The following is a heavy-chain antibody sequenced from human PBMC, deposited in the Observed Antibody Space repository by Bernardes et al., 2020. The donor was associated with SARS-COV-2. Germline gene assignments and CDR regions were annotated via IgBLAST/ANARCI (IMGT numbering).Heavy chain of an antibody. CDR1: GCSISSYY. CDR2: IYYSGST. CDR3: ARVENIATYYYDSSGKWFDP. D-gene: IGHD3-22*01. J-gene: IGHJ5*02. Sequence: SESLSLTCTVSGCSISSYYGSWIRQRPGKGLEWIGYIYYSGSTNYNPSLKSRFTISVDTSKNQFSLKLSSVTAADTAVYYCARVENIATYYYDSSGKWFDPWGQGTLVTVSS. V-gene: IGHV4-59*01.